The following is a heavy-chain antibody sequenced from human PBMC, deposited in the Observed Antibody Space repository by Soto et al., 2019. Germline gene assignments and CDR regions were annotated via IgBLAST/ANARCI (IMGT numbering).Heavy chain of an antibody. V-gene: IGHV3-49*03. J-gene: IGHJ5*02. CDR1: GFTFGDYT. D-gene: IGHD2-21*01. CDR2: IRSKAYGGTT. Sequence: EVQLVESGGGLVQPGRSLRLSCTASGFTFGDYTITWLRQAPGKGLDWVGFIRSKAYGGTTEYAASLKGRFTVSRDDSKNIAYLQMNSLKTEDTAVFYCARNSFGNNWFDPWGQGTLVTVSS. CDR3: ARNSFGNNWFDP.